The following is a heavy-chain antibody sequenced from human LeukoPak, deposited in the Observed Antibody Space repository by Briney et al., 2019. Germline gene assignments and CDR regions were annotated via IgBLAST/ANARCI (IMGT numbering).Heavy chain of an antibody. CDR2: ISYSGST. D-gene: IGHD3-3*01. CDR3: ARDLSGPNYYYYYMDV. V-gene: IGHV4-30-4*08. J-gene: IGHJ6*03. CDR1: GGSISSGDYY. Sequence: SQTLSLTCTVSGGSISSGDYYWSWIRQPPGKGLEWIGYISYSGSTYYSPSLKSRITISVDTSKNQFSLRLTSVTAADTAVYYCARDLSGPNYYYYYMDVWGKRDPGHRLL.